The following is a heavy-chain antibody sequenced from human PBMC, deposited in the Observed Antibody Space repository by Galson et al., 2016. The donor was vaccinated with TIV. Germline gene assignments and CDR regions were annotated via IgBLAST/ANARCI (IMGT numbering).Heavy chain of an antibody. V-gene: IGHV1-2*02. CDR3: ARVNWARAFDY. D-gene: IGHD7-27*01. Sequence: SVNVSCKASGYIFTNYYIHWVRQAPGQGLEWMGWINADSGGTICAQKFQGRVAMTRDTSINTAYLELSGMKSDDTAVYYCARVNWARAFDYWGQGALVTVSS. J-gene: IGHJ4*02. CDR1: GYIFTNYY. CDR2: INADSGGT.